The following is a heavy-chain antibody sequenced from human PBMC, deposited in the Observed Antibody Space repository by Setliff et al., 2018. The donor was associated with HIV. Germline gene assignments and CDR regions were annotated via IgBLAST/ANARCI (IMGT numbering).Heavy chain of an antibody. CDR2: INWNGGRT. CDR1: GFTFDDYD. CDR3: ARARYSGYDWGGFYFDY. Sequence: RPGGSLRLSCAASGFTFDDYDMSWVRQAPGKGLEWVSGINWNGGRTGYADSVKGRFTVYRDNAKNSLYLQMNSLGAEDTALYFCARARYSGYDWGGFYFDYWGLGTLVTVSS. J-gene: IGHJ4*02. V-gene: IGHV3-20*04. D-gene: IGHD5-12*01.